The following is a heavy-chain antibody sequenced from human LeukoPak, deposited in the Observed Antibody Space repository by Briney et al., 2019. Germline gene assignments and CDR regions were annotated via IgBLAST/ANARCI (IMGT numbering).Heavy chain of an antibody. V-gene: IGHV1-8*01. Sequence: ASVKVSCKASGYTFTSYDINWLRRATGQGLEWMGWMNPNSGNTGYAQKFQGRVTMTRNTSISTAYMELSSLRSEDTAVYYCASWPRAASPYYFDYWGQGTLVTVSS. CDR1: GYTFTSYD. J-gene: IGHJ4*02. CDR3: ASWPRAASPYYFDY. CDR2: MNPNSGNT.